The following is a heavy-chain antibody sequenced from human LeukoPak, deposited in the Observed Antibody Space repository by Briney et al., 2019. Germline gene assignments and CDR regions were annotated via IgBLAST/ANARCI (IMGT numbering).Heavy chain of an antibody. D-gene: IGHD3-3*01. CDR2: IKQDGSEK. Sequence: GSLRLSCAASGFTFSTYSMSWVRQAPGKGLEWVANIKQDGSEKYYVDSVKGRFTISRDNAKKSLYLQMNSLRAEDTAVYYCARENYDFWSGYGNYYYYYMDVWGKGTTVTVSS. V-gene: IGHV3-7*01. CDR3: ARENYDFWSGYGNYYYYYMDV. CDR1: GFTFSTYS. J-gene: IGHJ6*03.